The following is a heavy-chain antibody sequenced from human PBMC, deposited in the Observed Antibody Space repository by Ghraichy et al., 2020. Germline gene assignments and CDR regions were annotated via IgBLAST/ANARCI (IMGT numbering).Heavy chain of an antibody. Sequence: GGSLRLSCAASGFTVSSNYMSWVRQAPGKGLEWVSVIYSGGSTYYADSVKGRFTISRDNSKNTLYLQMNSLRAEDTAVYYCARVTSPELTGPNAFDIWGQGTMVTVSS. CDR3: ARVTSPELTGPNAFDI. V-gene: IGHV3-53*01. CDR2: IYSGGST. J-gene: IGHJ3*02. D-gene: IGHD3-10*01. CDR1: GFTVSSNY.